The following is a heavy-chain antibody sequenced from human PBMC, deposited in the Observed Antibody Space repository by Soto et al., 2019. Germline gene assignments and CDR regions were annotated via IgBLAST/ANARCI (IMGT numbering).Heavy chain of an antibody. CDR1: GFTFRNYG. J-gene: IGHJ2*01. V-gene: IGHV3-33*01. CDR2: IWYDGSNK. Sequence: QVQLVESGGGVVQPGRSLRLSCAASGFTFRNYGMHWVRQAPGKGLEWVAVIWYDGSNKYYADSLKGRFTISRDNSKNTLHLQMNSLRAEDTAVYYCTRDVSSRYFDLWGRGSLVTVSS. CDR3: TRDVSSRYFDL.